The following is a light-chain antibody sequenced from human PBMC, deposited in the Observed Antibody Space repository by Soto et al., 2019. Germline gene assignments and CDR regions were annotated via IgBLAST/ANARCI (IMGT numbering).Light chain of an antibody. Sequence: DIQMTQSPSTLSASVGDRVTITCRASQSISSWLAWYQQKPGKAPKSLIYKASSLESGVPSRFSGSGSGTEFTLTISSLQSDDFATYYCQQYCSYPITFGQGTRLEIK. CDR3: QQYCSYPIT. V-gene: IGKV1-5*03. CDR1: QSISSW. J-gene: IGKJ5*01. CDR2: KAS.